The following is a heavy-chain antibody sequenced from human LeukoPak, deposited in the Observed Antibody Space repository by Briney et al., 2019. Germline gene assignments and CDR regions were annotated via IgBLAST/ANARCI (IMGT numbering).Heavy chain of an antibody. CDR2: ISSGSTTI. CDR1: GFTFTKYS. CDR3: ARRESTTMVRGGVDY. V-gene: IGHV3-48*01. J-gene: IGHJ4*02. D-gene: IGHD3-10*01. Sequence: GGSLRLSCAASGFTFTKYSMHWVRQTPGKGLEWVSYISSGSTTIYYTDSVKGRFTISRDSAKNSLYLQMNSLRAEDTAVYYCARRESTTMVRGGVDYWGQGTLVTVSS.